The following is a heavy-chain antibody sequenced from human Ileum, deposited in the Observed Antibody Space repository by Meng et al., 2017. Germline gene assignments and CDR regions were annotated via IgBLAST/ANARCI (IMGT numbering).Heavy chain of an antibody. CDR3: TRPPYDSSGYYDY. CDR1: GFTFIGSA. CDR2: IRSKANSYAT. Sequence: VGVVGSGGGLVQPGGSLKLSCAASGFTFIGSAMHWVRQASGKGLEWVGRIRSKANSYATAYAASVKGRFTISRDDSKNTAYLQMNSLKTEDTAVYYCTRPPYDSSGYYDYWGQGTLVTVSS. D-gene: IGHD3-22*01. J-gene: IGHJ4*02. V-gene: IGHV3-73*02.